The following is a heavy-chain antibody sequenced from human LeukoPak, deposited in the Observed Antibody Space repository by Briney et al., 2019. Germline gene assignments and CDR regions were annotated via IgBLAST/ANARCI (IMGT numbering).Heavy chain of an antibody. J-gene: IGHJ6*02. CDR1: GFTFSTYW. D-gene: IGHD6-19*01. Sequence: PGGSLRLSCAASGFTFSTYWMSWVRQAPGKGLEWVANIKPDGSEKYYVDSVEGRFTISRDNAKNSLYLQMNSLRAEDTVIYYCVRAGTSGWDYYNYAMDVWGQGTTVTVSS. V-gene: IGHV3-7*01. CDR3: VRAGTSGWDYYNYAMDV. CDR2: IKPDGSEK.